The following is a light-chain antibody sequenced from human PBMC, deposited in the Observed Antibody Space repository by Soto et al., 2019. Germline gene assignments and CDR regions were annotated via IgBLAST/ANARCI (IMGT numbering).Light chain of an antibody. Sequence: EIVLTQSPGTLSLSPGERATLSCRASQSVSSSYLAWYQQQPGQAPRLLIYGASSRTTGIPDRFSGSGSGTDFTLTISRLEPEDFAMYYCQQCGGSPTFGQGTKVDIK. V-gene: IGKV3-20*01. CDR3: QQCGGSPT. J-gene: IGKJ1*01. CDR1: QSVSSSY. CDR2: GAS.